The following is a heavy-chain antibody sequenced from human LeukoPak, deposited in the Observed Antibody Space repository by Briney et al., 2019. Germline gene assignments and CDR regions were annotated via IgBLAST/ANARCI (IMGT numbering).Heavy chain of an antibody. J-gene: IGHJ4*02. V-gene: IGHV3-7*02. Sequence: GGSLRLSCAASGFTFSSYWMSWVRQPPGKGLEWVANIKQDGSEKYYVDSVKGRFTISRDNAKNSLYLQMNSLRAEDTAVYYCAPRPGEYYFDYWGQGTLVTVSS. D-gene: IGHD4-17*01. CDR3: APRPGEYYFDY. CDR1: GFTFSSYW. CDR2: IKQDGSEK.